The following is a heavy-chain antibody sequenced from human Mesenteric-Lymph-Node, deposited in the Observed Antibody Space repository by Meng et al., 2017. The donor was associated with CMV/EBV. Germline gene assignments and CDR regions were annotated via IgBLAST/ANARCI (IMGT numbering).Heavy chain of an antibody. V-gene: IGHV3-66*02. Sequence: GESLKISCAASGFTVSSNYMSWVRQAPGKGLEWVSVIYSGGSTYYADSVKGRFTISRDNSKNTLYLQMNSLRPEDTAVYYCAKEGSFDPWGQGTLVTVSS. CDR2: IYSGGST. CDR1: GFTVSSNY. CDR3: AKEGSFDP. J-gene: IGHJ5*02.